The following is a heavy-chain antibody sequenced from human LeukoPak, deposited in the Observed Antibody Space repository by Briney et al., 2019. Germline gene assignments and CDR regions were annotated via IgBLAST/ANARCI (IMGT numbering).Heavy chain of an antibody. CDR1: GFTFSKYD. CDR3: ARDQLERSDGSCSAHNFFDP. Sequence: PGGSLRLSCTVSGFTFSKYDFHWVRQAPGKGLEWVANIAYDGSHKYYADSVKGRFSISRDNSNNAVLLQMNSLSPADTAVYYCARDQLERSDGSCSAHNFFDPWGQGTLVTVSS. CDR2: IAYDGSHK. V-gene: IGHV3-30-3*01. J-gene: IGHJ5*02. D-gene: IGHD5-24*01.